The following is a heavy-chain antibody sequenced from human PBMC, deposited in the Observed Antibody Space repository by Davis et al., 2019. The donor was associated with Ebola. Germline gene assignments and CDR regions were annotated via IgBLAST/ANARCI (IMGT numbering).Heavy chain of an antibody. J-gene: IGHJ6*03. CDR3: ARDLRYDSSGYDYYFYMDV. V-gene: IGHV4-31*03. CDR1: GGSISRGGSY. D-gene: IGHD3-22*01. Sequence: LRLSCTVSGGSISRGGSYWTWIRQHPGKGLEWIGYIYYSGSTYYKPSLKSRVTISLDTSKNQFSRNLYSVTAADTAVYYCARDLRYDSSGYDYYFYMDVWGKGTTVTVSS. CDR2: IYYSGST.